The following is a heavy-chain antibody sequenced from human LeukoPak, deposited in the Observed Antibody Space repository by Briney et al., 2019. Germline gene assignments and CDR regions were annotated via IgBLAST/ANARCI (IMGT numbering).Heavy chain of an antibody. CDR2: ISGSGGST. CDR1: GFTFSSYA. Sequence: GGSLRLSCAASGFTFSSYAMSWVRQAPGKGLEWVSAISGSGGSTYYADSVKGRFTISRDNSKNTLYLQMNSLRAEDTAVYYCAKGGHPPYYYYGMDVWGQGTTVTVSS. V-gene: IGHV3-23*01. J-gene: IGHJ6*02. CDR3: AKGGHPPYYYYGMDV. D-gene: IGHD6-25*01.